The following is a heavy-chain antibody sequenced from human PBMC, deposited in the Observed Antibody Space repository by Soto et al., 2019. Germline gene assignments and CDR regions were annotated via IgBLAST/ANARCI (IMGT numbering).Heavy chain of an antibody. CDR1: GFTFSDYW. CDR3: ARGYYYESSGYPDY. J-gene: IGHJ4*02. D-gene: IGHD3-22*01. Sequence: VGSLRLSCAASGFTFSDYWMTWVRQARGKGLEWVANIKQAGSEKYYVDSVKGRFTISTDSAKNSLYLQMNSLRAEDTAVYYCARGYYYESSGYPDYWGQGTLVTVSS. CDR2: IKQAGSEK. V-gene: IGHV3-7*03.